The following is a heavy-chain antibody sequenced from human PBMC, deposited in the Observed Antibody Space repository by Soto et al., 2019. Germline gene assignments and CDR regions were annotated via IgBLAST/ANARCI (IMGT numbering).Heavy chain of an antibody. CDR1: GFTFSNYW. D-gene: IGHD4-4*01. Sequence: EVQLVESGGGLVHPGGSLSLSCAASGFTFSNYWMHWVRQVPGKGLEWVSRINTDGSSTGYGASVKGLFTISRANAKSTLYVQMNGLRAEDTAVYYCAKDLQYGASYFWGQGTLVTVSS. V-gene: IGHV3-74*01. CDR3: AKDLQYGASYF. CDR2: INTDGSST. J-gene: IGHJ4*02.